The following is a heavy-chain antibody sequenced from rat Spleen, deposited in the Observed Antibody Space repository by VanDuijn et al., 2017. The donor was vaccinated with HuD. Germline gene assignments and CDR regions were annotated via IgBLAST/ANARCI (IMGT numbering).Heavy chain of an antibody. CDR1: GFSLTSYS. Sequence: QVQLKESGPGLVQPSQTLSLTCTVSGFSLTSYSVHWVRQPPGKGLEWMGRMRYNGDTSYNSALKSRLNISRDTSKNQVFLKMNSLQTDDTAMYFCARNAKYYYDGSYYYVHFDYWGQGVMVTVSS. J-gene: IGHJ2*01. CDR3: ARNAKYYYDGSYYYVHFDY. D-gene: IGHD1-12*02. V-gene: IGHV2-63*01. CDR2: MRYNGDT.